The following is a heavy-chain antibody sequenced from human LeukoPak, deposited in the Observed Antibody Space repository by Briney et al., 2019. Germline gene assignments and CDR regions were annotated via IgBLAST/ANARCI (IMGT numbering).Heavy chain of an antibody. V-gene: IGHV4-39*01. J-gene: IGHJ2*01. CDR2: TYYSGST. CDR3: ARRGSRWYWYFDL. D-gene: IGHD6-13*01. Sequence: SETLSLTCTVSGGSISSSSYYWGWIRQPPGKGLEWIGSTYYSGSTYQNPSLKSRVTISVDTSKNQFSLKLSSVTAADTAVYYCARRGSRWYWYFDLWGRGTLVTVSS. CDR1: GGSISSSSYY.